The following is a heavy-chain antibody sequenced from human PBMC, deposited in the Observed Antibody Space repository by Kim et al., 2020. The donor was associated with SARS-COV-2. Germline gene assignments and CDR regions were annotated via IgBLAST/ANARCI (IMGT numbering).Heavy chain of an antibody. J-gene: IGHJ4*02. Sequence: AQKLQGRVTMTTDTSTSTAYMELRSLRSDDTAVYYCARGQRVYSSSCLDYWGQGTLVTVSS. V-gene: IGHV1-18*01. D-gene: IGHD6-13*01. CDR3: ARGQRVYSSSCLDY.